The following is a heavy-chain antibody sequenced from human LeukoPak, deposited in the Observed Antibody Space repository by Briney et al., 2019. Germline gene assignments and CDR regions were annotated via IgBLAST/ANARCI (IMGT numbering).Heavy chain of an antibody. J-gene: IGHJ3*02. Sequence: GRSLRLSCAASGFTFSSYGMHWVRQAPGKGLEWVAVIWYDGSNKYYADSVKGRFTISRDNSKNTLYLQMNSLRAEDTAVYYCARDSSTGIQLWSPDAFDIWGQGTMVKVSS. CDR3: ARDSSTGIQLWSPDAFDI. CDR1: GFTFSSYG. V-gene: IGHV3-33*01. D-gene: IGHD5-18*01. CDR2: IWYDGSNK.